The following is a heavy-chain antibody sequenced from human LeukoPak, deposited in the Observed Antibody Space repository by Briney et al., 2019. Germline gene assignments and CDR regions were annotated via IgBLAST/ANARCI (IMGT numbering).Heavy chain of an antibody. Sequence: PSETLSLTCTVSGGSISSYYWTWIRHPPGKGLEWIGYIFYSGSTNYSPSIKSRVAISVETSKNQFSLKLNSVTTADTAVYYCARGYCSGGSCHSGRYYFDFWGRGTLVTVSS. V-gene: IGHV4-59*01. CDR3: ARGYCSGGSCHSGRYYFDF. D-gene: IGHD2-15*01. J-gene: IGHJ2*01. CDR1: GGSISSYY. CDR2: IFYSGST.